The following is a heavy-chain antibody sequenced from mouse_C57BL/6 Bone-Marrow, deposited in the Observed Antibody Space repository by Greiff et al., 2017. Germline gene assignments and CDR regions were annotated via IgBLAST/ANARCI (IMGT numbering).Heavy chain of an antibody. D-gene: IGHD2-13*01. CDR3: ARKEYDYLFAY. J-gene: IGHJ3*01. CDR2: INSNNGGT. Sequence: QVQLQQPGTELVKPGASVELSCKASGYTFTSHWMQWVKQRSGQGLEWMGNINSNNGGTNYNEKFKSKATLTVDKSSSTAYMQLSSLTSEDSAVYYCARKEYDYLFAYWGQGTLVTVSA. CDR1: GYTFTSHW. V-gene: IGHV1-53*01.